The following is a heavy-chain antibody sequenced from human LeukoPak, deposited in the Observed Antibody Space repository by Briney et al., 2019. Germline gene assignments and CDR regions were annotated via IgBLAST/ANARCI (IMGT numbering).Heavy chain of an antibody. CDR2: INPNSGDT. CDR3: ARENPGVPFDY. D-gene: IGHD3-3*01. CDR1: GDTFTNYY. V-gene: IGHV1-2*02. J-gene: IGHJ4*02. Sequence: ASVKVSFKASGDTFTNYYIHWVRQAPGQGLEWMGWINPNSGDTNYAQKFQARVTMTRDTSINTAYMELSGLKSDDTAVYFCARENPGVPFDYWGQGTLVTVSS.